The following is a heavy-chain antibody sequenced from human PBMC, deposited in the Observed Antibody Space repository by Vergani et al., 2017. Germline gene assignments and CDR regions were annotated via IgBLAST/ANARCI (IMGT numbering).Heavy chain of an antibody. CDR3: ARGAGLMTTVTTGDY. CDR1: GYTFTGYY. Sequence: QVQLVQSGAEVKKPGASVKVSCKASGYTFTGYYMHWVRQAPGQGLEWMGWINPNSGNTGYAQKFQGRVTMTRNTSISTAYMELSSLRSEDTAVYYCARGAGLMTTVTTGDYWGQGTLVTVSS. J-gene: IGHJ4*02. D-gene: IGHD4-17*01. V-gene: IGHV1-8*02. CDR2: INPNSGNT.